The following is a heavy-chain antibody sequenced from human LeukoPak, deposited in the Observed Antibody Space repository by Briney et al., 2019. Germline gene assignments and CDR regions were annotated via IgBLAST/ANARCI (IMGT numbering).Heavy chain of an antibody. D-gene: IGHD3-22*01. J-gene: IGHJ4*02. CDR3: AKRGVVIRVILVGFHKEAYYFDS. CDR2: LSESGVST. Sequence: GGSLRLFCAVSGLTLTNYGMGWVRQAPGKGREWLVGLSESGVSTNYADSMKGRFTICRDKPKNTLYLQKNSLRAEDTAVYFCAKRGVVIRVILVGFHKEAYYFDSWGQGALVTVSS. CDR1: GLTLTNYG. V-gene: IGHV3-23*01.